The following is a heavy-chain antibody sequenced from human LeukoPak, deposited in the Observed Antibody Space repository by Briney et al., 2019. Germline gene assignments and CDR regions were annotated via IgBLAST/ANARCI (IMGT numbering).Heavy chain of an antibody. CDR1: GYTFTGHY. Sequence: GASVKVSCKASGYTFTGHYMHWVRQAPGQGLEWMGWINPNSGGTNYAQKFQGRVTMTRDTSISTAYMELSRLRSDDTAVYYCAKDRDRVGTMVDAFDMWGQGTMVTVSS. D-gene: IGHD1-1*01. V-gene: IGHV1-2*02. CDR3: AKDRDRVGTMVDAFDM. CDR2: INPNSGGT. J-gene: IGHJ3*02.